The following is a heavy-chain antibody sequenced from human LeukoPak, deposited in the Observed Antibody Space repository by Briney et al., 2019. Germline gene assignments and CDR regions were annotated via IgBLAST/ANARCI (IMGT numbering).Heavy chain of an antibody. CDR2: IYSGGST. CDR3: ATCSGGSCYYSFDI. Sequence: GGSLRLSCAASGFTVSSNYMSWVRQAPGKGLEWVSVIYSGGSTYYADSVKGRFTISRDNSKNTLYLQMNSLRAEDTAVYYCATCSGGSCYYSFDIWGQGTMVTVSS. V-gene: IGHV3-66*01. J-gene: IGHJ3*02. D-gene: IGHD2-15*01. CDR1: GFTVSSNY.